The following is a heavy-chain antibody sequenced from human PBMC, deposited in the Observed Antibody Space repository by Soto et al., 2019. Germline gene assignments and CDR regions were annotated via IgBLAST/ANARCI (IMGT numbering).Heavy chain of an antibody. V-gene: IGHV3-21*01. CDR2: ISSSSSYI. J-gene: IGHJ6*02. CDR3: ARYDSSGYYWPYYYYGMDV. D-gene: IGHD3-22*01. Sequence: EVQLVESGGGLVKPGGSLRLSCAASGFTFSTYSMNWVRQAPGKGLEWVSSISSSSSYIYYADSVKGRFTISRDNAKNSLYLIMNRLRAEDTAVYYCARYDSSGYYWPYYYYGMDVWGQGTTVTVSS. CDR1: GFTFSTYS.